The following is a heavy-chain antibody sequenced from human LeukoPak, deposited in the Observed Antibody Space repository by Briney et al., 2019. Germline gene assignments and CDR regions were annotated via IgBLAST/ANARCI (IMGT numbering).Heavy chain of an antibody. J-gene: IGHJ4*02. Sequence: GRSLRLSCAASGFTFDDYAMHWVRQAPGKGLEWVSGISWNSGSIGCADSVKGRFTISRDNAKNSLYLQMNSLRAEDTALYYCAKGAILTGYYAFDYWGQGTLVTVSS. V-gene: IGHV3-9*01. CDR3: AKGAILTGYYAFDY. CDR1: GFTFDDYA. D-gene: IGHD3-9*01. CDR2: ISWNSGSI.